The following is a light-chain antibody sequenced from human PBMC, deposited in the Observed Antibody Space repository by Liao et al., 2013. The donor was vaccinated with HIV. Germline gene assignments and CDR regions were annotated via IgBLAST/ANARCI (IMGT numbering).Light chain of an antibody. CDR3: QAWDSSTAAVV. J-gene: IGLJ2*01. V-gene: IGLV3-21*01. CDR1: NIGSKS. CDR2: YDS. Sequence: SYVLTQPLSVSVAPGKTASVPCGGDNIGSKSVHWYQQKPGQAPVLVIYYDSDRPSGIPERFSGSNSGNTATLTISGTQAMDEADYYCQAWDSSTAAVVFGGGTKLTVL.